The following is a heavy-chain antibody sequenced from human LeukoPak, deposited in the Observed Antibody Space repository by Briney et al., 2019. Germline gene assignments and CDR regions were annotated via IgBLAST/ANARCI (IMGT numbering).Heavy chain of an antibody. CDR2: IRYDGSNK. CDR3: AKDPRWLLRGYYFDY. J-gene: IGHJ4*02. Sequence: GGSLRLSCAASGFTFSSYGMHWVRQAPGKGLEWVAFIRYDGSNKYYADSVKGRFTISRDNSKNTLYLQMNSLRAEDTAVYYCAKDPRWLLRGYYFDYWGQGTLVTVSS. V-gene: IGHV3-30*02. D-gene: IGHD3-22*01. CDR1: GFTFSSYG.